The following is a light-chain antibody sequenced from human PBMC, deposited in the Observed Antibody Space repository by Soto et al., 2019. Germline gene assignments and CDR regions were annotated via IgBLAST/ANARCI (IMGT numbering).Light chain of an antibody. CDR3: QQYVTSPYT. CDR1: RSVSSNY. V-gene: IGKV3-20*01. CDR2: GAS. Sequence: EIVLTQSPGTLSLSPGERATLSCRASRSVSSNYLAWYQQKPGQAPRLLIYGASSRATGIPDRFSGGGSGTGFTLTISRLEPQDFALYYCQQYVTSPYTFGQGTKLEI. J-gene: IGKJ2*01.